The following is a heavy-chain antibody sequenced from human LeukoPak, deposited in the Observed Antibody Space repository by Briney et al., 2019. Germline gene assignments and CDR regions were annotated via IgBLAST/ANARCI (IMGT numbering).Heavy chain of an antibody. D-gene: IGHD3-22*01. CDR2: ISYDGSNK. V-gene: IGHV3-30-3*01. Sequence: GRSLRLSCAASGFTISSYAMHWVRQAPGKGLEWVAVISYDGSNKYYADSVKGRFTISRDNSKNTLYLQMNSLRAEDTAVYYCARDSYYYDSSGYCDYWGQGTLVTVSS. J-gene: IGHJ4*02. CDR3: ARDSYYYDSSGYCDY. CDR1: GFTISSYA.